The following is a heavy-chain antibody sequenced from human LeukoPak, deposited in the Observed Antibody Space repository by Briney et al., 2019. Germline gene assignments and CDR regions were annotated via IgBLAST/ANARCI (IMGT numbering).Heavy chain of an antibody. D-gene: IGHD6-19*01. J-gene: IGHJ4*02. Sequence: PSETLSLTCTVSGGSISSSSYYWGWIRQPPGTGLEWIGSIYYSGSTYYNPSLKSRVTISVDTSKNQFSLKLSSVTAADTAVYYCARDPVPAVGDYFDYWGQGTLVTVSS. CDR3: ARDPVPAVGDYFDY. V-gene: IGHV4-39*07. CDR2: IYYSGST. CDR1: GGSISSSSYY.